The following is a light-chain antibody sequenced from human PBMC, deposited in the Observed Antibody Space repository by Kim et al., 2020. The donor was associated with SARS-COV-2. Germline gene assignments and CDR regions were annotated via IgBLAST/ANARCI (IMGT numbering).Light chain of an antibody. CDR3: QQYNSYPIT. CDR1: QDISNY. V-gene: IGKV1-16*02. CDR2: AAS. J-gene: IGKJ5*01. Sequence: ASVGDRVTITCRTSQDISNYLAWFHQKPGKAPQSLIYAASRLQTGVPSKFNGSGSGTDFTLTINSLQPEDSAVYYCQQYNSYPITFGQGTRLEIK.